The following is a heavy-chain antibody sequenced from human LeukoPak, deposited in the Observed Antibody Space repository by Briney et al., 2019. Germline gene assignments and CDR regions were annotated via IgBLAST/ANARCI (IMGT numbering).Heavy chain of an antibody. CDR1: GFTFSSYA. CDR2: ISYDGSNK. J-gene: IGHJ4*02. V-gene: IGHV3-30-3*01. Sequence: GGSLRLSCAASGFTFSSYAMHWVRQAPGKGLEWVAVISYDGSNKYYADSVKGRFTISRDNSKNTLYLQMNSLRAEDTAVYYCASPGAAGWGQGTLVTVSS. D-gene: IGHD6-13*01. CDR3: ASPGAAG.